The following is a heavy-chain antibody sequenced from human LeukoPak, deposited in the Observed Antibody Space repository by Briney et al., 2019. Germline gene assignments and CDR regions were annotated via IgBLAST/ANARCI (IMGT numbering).Heavy chain of an antibody. D-gene: IGHD4-17*01. Sequence: SGGSLRLSCAASGFTFSSYGMHWVRQAPGKGLEWVAVISYDGSNKYYADSVKGRFTISRDNSKNTLYLQMNSLRAEDTAVYYCAPGGDYTFFDYWGQETLVTVSS. CDR3: APGGDYTFFDY. CDR1: GFTFSSYG. J-gene: IGHJ4*02. V-gene: IGHV3-30*03. CDR2: ISYDGSNK.